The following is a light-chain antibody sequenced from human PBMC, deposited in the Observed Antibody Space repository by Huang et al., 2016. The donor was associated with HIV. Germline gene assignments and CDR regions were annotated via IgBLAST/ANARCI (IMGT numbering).Light chain of an antibody. Sequence: IILTQSPATLSVSPGEGATLSCRASQSIGTNLAWYQQGPGQAPSRRVYGASTRATGVPVRCSGSGSGTQFTLTLSSLQSEDFATYYCQHYSNWPPLTFGGGTKVDI. CDR1: QSIGTN. CDR3: QHYSNWPPLT. CDR2: GAS. J-gene: IGKJ4*01. V-gene: IGKV3-15*01.